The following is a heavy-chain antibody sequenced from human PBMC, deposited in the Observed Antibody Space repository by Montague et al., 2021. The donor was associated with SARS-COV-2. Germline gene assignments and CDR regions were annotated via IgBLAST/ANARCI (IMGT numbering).Heavy chain of an antibody. J-gene: IGHJ4*02. CDR2: IRTTGHT. Sequence: TLSLTCTVSGASISTGIYHWSWIRQPAGKGLEWIGRIRTTGHTDYNRSLESRVFMSVDTSTNQFSLSLTSVTAADTAVYFCARFGSGTLEFDLWGQGTMVTVSS. V-gene: IGHV4-61*02. CDR3: ARFGSGTLEFDL. CDR1: GASISTGIYH. D-gene: IGHD1-26*01.